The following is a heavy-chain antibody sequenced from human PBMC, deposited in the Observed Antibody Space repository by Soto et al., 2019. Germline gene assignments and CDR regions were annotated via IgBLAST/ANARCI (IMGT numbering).Heavy chain of an antibody. CDR1: GFTFSSYA. Sequence: PGGSLRLSCAASGFTFSSYAMHWVRQAPGKGLEWVAVISYDGSNKYYADSVKGRFTISRDNSKNTLYLQMNSLRAEDTAVYYCARDRKLELPSGNYYYYYGMDVWGQGTTVTVSS. CDR3: ARDRKLELPSGNYYYYYGMDV. J-gene: IGHJ6*02. V-gene: IGHV3-30-3*01. D-gene: IGHD1-7*01. CDR2: ISYDGSNK.